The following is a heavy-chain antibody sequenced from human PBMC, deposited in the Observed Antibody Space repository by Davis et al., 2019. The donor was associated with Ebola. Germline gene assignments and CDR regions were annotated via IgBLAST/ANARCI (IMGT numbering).Heavy chain of an antibody. J-gene: IGHJ4*02. V-gene: IGHV6-1*01. CDR1: GDSVSSNSAA. CDR3: ARHQNVWYYFDS. CDR2: TYYRSKWYT. D-gene: IGHD2-8*02. Sequence: SQTLSLTCAISGDSVSSNSAAWNWIRQSPSRGLEWLGRTYYRSKWYTDYAVPVQSRITINPDISKNQFSLHLNSVTPEDTAVYYCARHQNVWYYFDSWGQGTLVTVSS.